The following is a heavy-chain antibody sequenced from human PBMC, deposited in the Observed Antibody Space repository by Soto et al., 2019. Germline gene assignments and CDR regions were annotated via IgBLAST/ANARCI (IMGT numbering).Heavy chain of an antibody. CDR1: GYTLTELS. CDR2: FDPEDGET. CDR3: ATGRPYSGYSSGWYDY. D-gene: IGHD6-19*01. Sequence: ASVKVSCKVSGYTLTELSMHWVRQAPGKGLEWMGGFDPEDGETIYAQKFQGRVTMTEDTSTDTAYMELSSLRSEDTAVYYCATGRPYSGYSSGWYDYWGQGTLVTVSS. J-gene: IGHJ4*02. V-gene: IGHV1-24*01.